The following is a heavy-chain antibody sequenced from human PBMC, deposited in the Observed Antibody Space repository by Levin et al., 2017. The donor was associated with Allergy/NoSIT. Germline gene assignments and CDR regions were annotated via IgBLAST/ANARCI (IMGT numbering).Heavy chain of an antibody. J-gene: IGHJ4*02. Sequence: LSGGSLRLSCAASGFTFSSYAMSWVRQAPGKGLEWVSAISGSGGSTYYADSVKGRFTISRDNSKNTLYLQMNSLRAEDTAVYYCAAAKGYCSGGSCYSPSRSLDYWGQGTLVTVSS. CDR2: ISGSGGST. CDR3: AAAKGYCSGGSCYSPSRSLDY. V-gene: IGHV3-23*01. CDR1: GFTFSSYA. D-gene: IGHD2-15*01.